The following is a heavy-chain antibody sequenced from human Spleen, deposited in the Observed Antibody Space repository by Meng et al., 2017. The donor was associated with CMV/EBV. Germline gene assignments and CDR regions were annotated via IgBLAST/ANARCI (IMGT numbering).Heavy chain of an antibody. CDR1: YTVTEYY. CDR2: INPNSDGT. D-gene: IGHD3-10*01. J-gene: IGHJ5*02. V-gene: IGHV1-2*06. Sequence: YTVTEYYIHGVRQAPGQGVEWLGRINPNSDGTNYAQKFQGRVTMTRDTSISTAYMELSRLRADDTAVYYCARVPPSYGTGSYYWFDPWGQGTLVTVSS. CDR3: ARVPPSYGTGSYYWFDP.